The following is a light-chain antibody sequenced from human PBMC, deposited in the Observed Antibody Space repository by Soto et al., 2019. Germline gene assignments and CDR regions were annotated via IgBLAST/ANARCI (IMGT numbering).Light chain of an antibody. Sequence: QSALTQPASVSGSPGQSITISCTGTSSDIGTYNLVSWHQHHPGNAPKLMIYEATKRPSGVSSRFSGSKSGNTASLTISGLQTEDEADYYCCSYAGGSTLVFGGGTKLTVL. CDR3: CSYAGGSTLV. CDR1: SSDIGTYNL. J-gene: IGLJ3*02. V-gene: IGLV2-23*01. CDR2: EAT.